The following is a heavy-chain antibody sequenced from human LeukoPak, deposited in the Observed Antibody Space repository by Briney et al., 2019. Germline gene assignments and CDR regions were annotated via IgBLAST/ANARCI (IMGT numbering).Heavy chain of an antibody. CDR3: ARGGRNCSGGSCYSHTPSYYYYYMDV. J-gene: IGHJ6*03. V-gene: IGHV4-59*11. CDR1: GGSISSHY. CDR2: IYYSGST. Sequence: SETLSLTCTVSGGSISSHYWSWIRQPPGEGLEWIGYIYYSGSTNYNPSLKSRVTISVDTSKNQFSLKLSSVTAADTAVYYCARGGRNCSGGSCYSHTPSYYYYYMDVWGRGTTVTVSS. D-gene: IGHD2-15*01.